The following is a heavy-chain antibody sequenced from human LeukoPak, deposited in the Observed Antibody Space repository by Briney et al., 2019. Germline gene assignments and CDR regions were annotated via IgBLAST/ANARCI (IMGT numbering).Heavy chain of an antibody. J-gene: IGHJ3*01. V-gene: IGHV3-9*01. Sequence: PGRSLRLSCAASGFRFDDYSMHWVRQAPGKGLGWVSGISWRSGSIGYADSVKGRFTISRDNAKSSLYMQMNSLRPEDTALYYCAKDRTTVAIGAFDVWGQGTMVSVSS. D-gene: IGHD4-23*01. CDR2: ISWRSGSI. CDR3: AKDRTTVAIGAFDV. CDR1: GFRFDDYS.